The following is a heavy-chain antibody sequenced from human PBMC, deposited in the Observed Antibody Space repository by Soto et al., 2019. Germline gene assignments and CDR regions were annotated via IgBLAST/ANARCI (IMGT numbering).Heavy chain of an antibody. Sequence: ASVKVSCKASGYTFTSYYMHWVRQAPGQGLEWMGIINPSGGSTSYAQKFQGRVTMTRDTSTSTVYMELSSLRSEDTAVYYCARETERDSSGYVVPLFDCWGQGTLVTVSS. CDR3: ARETERDSSGYVVPLFDC. D-gene: IGHD3-22*01. CDR2: INPSGGST. CDR1: GYTFTSYY. J-gene: IGHJ4*02. V-gene: IGHV1-46*01.